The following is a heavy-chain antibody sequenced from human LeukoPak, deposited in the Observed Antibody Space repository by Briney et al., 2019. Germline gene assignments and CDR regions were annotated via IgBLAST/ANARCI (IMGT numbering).Heavy chain of an antibody. CDR2: ISYDGSNK. Sequence: PGGSLRLSCAASGFTFSSYAMHWVRQAPGKGLEWVAFISYDGSNKHYADSVKGRFTISRDNSKNTLYMQMNSLRPEDTAVYYCARARFGYNRGPFDYWGRGILVTVSS. CDR3: ARARFGYNRGPFDY. V-gene: IGHV3-30-3*01. J-gene: IGHJ4*02. D-gene: IGHD5-24*01. CDR1: GFTFSSYA.